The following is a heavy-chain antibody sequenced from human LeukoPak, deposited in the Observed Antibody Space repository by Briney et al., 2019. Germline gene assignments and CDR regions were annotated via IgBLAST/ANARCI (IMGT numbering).Heavy chain of an antibody. CDR3: ARDSSSWSHRYYFDY. J-gene: IGHJ4*02. CDR2: ISSSSSYI. V-gene: IGHV3-21*01. CDR1: GFTFSSYS. D-gene: IGHD6-13*01. Sequence: GGSLRLSCAASGFTFSSYSMNWVRQAPGKGLEWVSSISSSSSYIYYADSVKGRFTISRDNAKNSLYLQMNSLRAEDTAVYYCARDSSSWSHRYYFDYWGQGTLVTVSS.